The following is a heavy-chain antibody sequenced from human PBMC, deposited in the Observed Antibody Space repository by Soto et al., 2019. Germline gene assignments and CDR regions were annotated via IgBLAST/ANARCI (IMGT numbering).Heavy chain of an antibody. CDR2: IYYSGST. CDR3: ARASSSWYRPYWFDP. Sequence: SETLSLTCTVSGGSISSYYWSWIRQPPGKGLEWIGYIYYSGSTNYNPSLKSRVTISVDTSKNQFSLKLSSVTAADTAVYYCARASSSWYRPYWFDPWGQGTLVTVSS. V-gene: IGHV4-59*01. D-gene: IGHD6-13*01. CDR1: GGSISSYY. J-gene: IGHJ5*02.